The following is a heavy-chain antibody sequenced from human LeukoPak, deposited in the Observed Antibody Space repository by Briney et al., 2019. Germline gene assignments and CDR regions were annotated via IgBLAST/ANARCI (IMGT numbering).Heavy chain of an antibody. D-gene: IGHD3-10*01. CDR2: VSAYNGNT. Sequence: SSVTVSCKASGYTFTSYGISWVRQPPGQGLEWMGWVSAYNGNTNYAQKLQGRVTMTTDTSTSTAYIELRSLRSDDTAVYYCARVGYYGSGSYYREYWGQGTLVTVSS. J-gene: IGHJ4*02. CDR1: GYTFTSYG. CDR3: ARVGYYGSGSYYREY. V-gene: IGHV1-18*04.